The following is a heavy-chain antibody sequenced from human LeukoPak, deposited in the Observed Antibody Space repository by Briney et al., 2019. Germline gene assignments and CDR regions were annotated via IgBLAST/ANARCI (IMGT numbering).Heavy chain of an antibody. J-gene: IGHJ3*02. V-gene: IGHV3-53*01. CDR1: GFSVRSSC. Sequence: PGGSLRLSCAASGFSVRSSCMSWVRQAPGKGLEWVSVFYAGGTANYADSVKGRFTISRDNSKNTLYLQMNNLSAEDTAVYYCAKDLGHSSGWSDAFDIWGQGTMVTVSS. CDR2: FYAGGTA. D-gene: IGHD6-19*01. CDR3: AKDLGHSSGWSDAFDI.